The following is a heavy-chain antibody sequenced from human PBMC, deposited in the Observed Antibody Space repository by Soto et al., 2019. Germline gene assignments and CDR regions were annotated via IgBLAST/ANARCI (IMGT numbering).Heavy chain of an antibody. D-gene: IGHD5-12*01. Sequence: SETLSLTCTVSGGSISSYYWSWIRQPPGKGLEWIGYIYYSGSTNYNPSLKSRVTISVDTPKNQFSLKLSSVTAADTAVYYCARGNVNIVATHFDYWGQGTLVTVSS. CDR2: IYYSGST. CDR3: ARGNVNIVATHFDY. CDR1: GGSISSYY. J-gene: IGHJ4*02. V-gene: IGHV4-59*08.